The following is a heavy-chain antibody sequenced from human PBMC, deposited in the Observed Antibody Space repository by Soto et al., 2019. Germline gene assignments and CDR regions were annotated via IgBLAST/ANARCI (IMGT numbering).Heavy chain of an antibody. D-gene: IGHD5-12*01. Sequence: QVQLVQSGAEVRKPGSSVKVSCKASGDTFSSYTISWVRQAPGQGIEWMGRIIPFLGIANYAQKFQGRVTITSDKSTSTAYMELSSLRSEDTAVYYCARESYGYHFIDYWGQGTLVTVSS. CDR2: IIPFLGIA. CDR3: ARESYGYHFIDY. J-gene: IGHJ4*02. CDR1: GDTFSSYT. V-gene: IGHV1-69*08.